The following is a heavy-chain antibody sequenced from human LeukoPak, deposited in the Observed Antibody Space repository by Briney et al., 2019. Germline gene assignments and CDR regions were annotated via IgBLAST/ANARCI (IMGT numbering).Heavy chain of an antibody. CDR1: GFTFSSYA. Sequence: GGSLRLSCAASGFTFSSYAMSWVRQAPGKGPEWVAVISYDGSNKYYADSVKGRFTISRDNSKNTLYLQMNSLRAEDTAVYYCARAYCSSPTCYAPDYWGQGTLVTVSS. CDR2: ISYDGSNK. CDR3: ARAYCSSPTCYAPDY. D-gene: IGHD2-2*01. J-gene: IGHJ4*02. V-gene: IGHV3-30*04.